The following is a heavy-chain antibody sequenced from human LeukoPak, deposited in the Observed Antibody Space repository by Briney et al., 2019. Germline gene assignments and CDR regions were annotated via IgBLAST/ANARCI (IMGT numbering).Heavy chain of an antibody. Sequence: GGSLRLSCAASGFTFSSYAMSWVRQAPGKGLEWVSAVSGDRANIYYADSVKGRFTISRDNSKNTLYLQMNSLRVEDSAIYYCAKDGLARGANWFDPWGQGTLVTVSS. CDR3: AKDGLARGANWFDP. CDR1: GFTFSSYA. D-gene: IGHD3-10*01. J-gene: IGHJ5*02. CDR2: VSGDRANI. V-gene: IGHV3-23*01.